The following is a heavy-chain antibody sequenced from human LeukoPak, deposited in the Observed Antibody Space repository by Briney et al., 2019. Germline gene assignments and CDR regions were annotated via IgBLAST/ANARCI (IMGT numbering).Heavy chain of an antibody. CDR3: ARDAWGVPGYPNTYSFYKDV. CDR2: FYHTGHT. J-gene: IGHJ6*03. D-gene: IGHD3-9*01. CDR1: GYSIGSVDY. V-gene: IGHV4-38-2*02. Sequence: PSETLSLTCGVSGYSIGSVDYLGWIRQSPGKGLEWIGSFYHTGHTYYHPSLKGRVSISLDASKNQFSLKLTSVTAADTAVYYCARDAWGVPGYPNTYSFYKDVWGKGTTVTVSS.